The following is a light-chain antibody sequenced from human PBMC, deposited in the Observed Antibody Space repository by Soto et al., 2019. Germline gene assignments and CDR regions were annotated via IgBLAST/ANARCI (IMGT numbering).Light chain of an antibody. V-gene: IGKV1-9*01. CDR3: QQLNSYPIT. CDR1: QGISSY. CDR2: AAS. Sequence: GDRVTITCRASQGISSYLAWYQQKPGKAPKLLIFAASTLRGGVPPRFSGSGSGSEFTLTISSLQPEDFATYYCQQLNSYPITFGQGIRMRL. J-gene: IGKJ5*01.